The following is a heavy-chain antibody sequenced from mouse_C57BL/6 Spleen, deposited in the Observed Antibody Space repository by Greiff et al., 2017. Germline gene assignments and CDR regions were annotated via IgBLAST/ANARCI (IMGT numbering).Heavy chain of an antibody. J-gene: IGHJ2*01. CDR1: GFTFSSYG. V-gene: IGHV5-6*01. D-gene: IGHD2-5*01. CDR3: ARFYSNYDFDY. Sequence: EVKLVESGGDLVKPGGSLKLSCAASGFTFSSYGMSWVRQTPDKRLAWVATISSGGSYTYSPDSVKVRFTISRDNAKTTLYLQVSSLKSEDTAMYYCARFYSNYDFDYWGQGTTLTVSS. CDR2: ISSGGSYT.